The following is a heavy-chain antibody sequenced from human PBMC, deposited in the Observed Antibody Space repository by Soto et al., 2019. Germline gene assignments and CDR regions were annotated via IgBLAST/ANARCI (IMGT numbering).Heavy chain of an antibody. Sequence: GGSLRLSCPAAGFDFEDYAMHWVGQVPGKGLEWVSLTNSDGTDSYYIDSVKGRFTISRDNGKSSLYLQMDRLRPEDTALYFCAKALYYYDSSPLDHWGQGTLVTVSS. J-gene: IGHJ4*02. CDR3: AKALYYYDSSPLDH. CDR2: TNSDGTDS. V-gene: IGHV3-43D*04. D-gene: IGHD3-22*01. CDR1: GFDFEDYA.